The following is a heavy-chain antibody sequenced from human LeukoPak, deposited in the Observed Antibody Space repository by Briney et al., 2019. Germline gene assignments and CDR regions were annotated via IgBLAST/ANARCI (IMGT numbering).Heavy chain of an antibody. D-gene: IGHD4-17*01. J-gene: IGHJ6*02. CDR1: GFTFSSYS. Sequence: PGGSLRLSCAASGFTFSSYSMNWVRQAPGKGLEWVSYISSSSSTIYYADSVKGRFTISRDNAKNSLYLQMNSLRAEDTAVYYCASCYGDYPHYYYYYGMDVWGQGTTVTVSS. V-gene: IGHV3-48*01. CDR2: ISSSSSTI. CDR3: ASCYGDYPHYYYYYGMDV.